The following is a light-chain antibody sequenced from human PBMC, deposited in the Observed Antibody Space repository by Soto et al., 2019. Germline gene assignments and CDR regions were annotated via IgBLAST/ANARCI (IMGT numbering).Light chain of an antibody. Sequence: DIQMTQSPSTLTASVGDRVTITCRASQSINNWLAWYQQKPGKAPKLLIYKASNLDIGVPSRVSRSRSKTEFILTSSSLQHDDYATYYCQQYDTHWTFGQGTKVEIK. V-gene: IGKV1-5*03. J-gene: IGKJ1*01. CDR1: QSINNW. CDR2: KAS. CDR3: QQYDTHWT.